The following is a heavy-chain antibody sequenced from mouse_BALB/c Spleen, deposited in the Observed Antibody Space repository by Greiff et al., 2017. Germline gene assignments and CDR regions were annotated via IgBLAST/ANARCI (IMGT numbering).Heavy chain of an antibody. CDR2: ISSGSSTI. CDR1: GFTFSSFG. J-gene: IGHJ4*01. CDR3: ARSRENYYAMDY. Sequence: EVNVVESGGGLVQPGGSRKLSCAASGFTFSSFGMHWVRQAPEKGLEWVAYISSGSSTIYYADTVKGRFTISRDNPKNTLFLQMTSLRSEDTAMYYCARSRENYYAMDYWGQGTSVTVSS. V-gene: IGHV5-17*02.